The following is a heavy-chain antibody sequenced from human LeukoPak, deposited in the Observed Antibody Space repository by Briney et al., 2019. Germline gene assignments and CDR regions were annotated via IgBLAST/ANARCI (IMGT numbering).Heavy chain of an antibody. CDR1: GYTFTSYG. CDR3: AREKYSSSSQKFGY. Sequence: ASVKVSCKASGYTFTSYGISWVRQAPGQGLEWMGWISAYNGNTNYAQKLQGRVTMTTDTSTSTAYMELRSLRSDDTAVYYCAREKYSSSSQKFGYWGQGTLVTVSS. D-gene: IGHD6-6*01. CDR2: ISAYNGNT. J-gene: IGHJ4*02. V-gene: IGHV1-18*01.